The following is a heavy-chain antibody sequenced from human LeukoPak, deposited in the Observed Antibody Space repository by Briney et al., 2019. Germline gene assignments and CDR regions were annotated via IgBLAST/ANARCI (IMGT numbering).Heavy chain of an antibody. CDR1: GYCISSGYY. J-gene: IGHJ5*02. D-gene: IGHD3-3*01. CDR2: IYHSGST. Sequence: PSETLSLTCTVFGYCISSGYYWGWIRQPPGKGLEWIGSIYHSGSTYYNRSLKSRVTISVDTSKNQFSLKLSSVTAADMAVYYCARQADHDFWSGYYPRKNWFDPWGQGTLVTVSS. V-gene: IGHV4-38-2*02. CDR3: ARQADHDFWSGYYPRKNWFDP.